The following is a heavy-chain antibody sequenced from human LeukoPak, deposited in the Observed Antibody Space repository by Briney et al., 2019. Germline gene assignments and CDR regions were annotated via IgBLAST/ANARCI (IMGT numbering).Heavy chain of an antibody. CDR3: ARTVVRNWFDP. CDR2: ISAYNGNT. V-gene: IGHV1-18*01. J-gene: IGHJ5*02. Sequence: ASVKVSCKASGYTFTSYGISWVRQAPGQGLEWMGWISAYNGNTNYAQKLQGRVTMTRDTSTSTVYMELSSLRSEDTAVYYCARTVVRNWFDPWGQGTLVTVSS. D-gene: IGHD3-22*01. CDR1: GYTFTSYG.